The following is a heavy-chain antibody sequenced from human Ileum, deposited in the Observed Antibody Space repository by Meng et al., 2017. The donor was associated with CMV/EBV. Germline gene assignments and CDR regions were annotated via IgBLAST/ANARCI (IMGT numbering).Heavy chain of an antibody. V-gene: IGHV3-66*01. CDR2: MYDSGTT. CDR3: AGDGGYSDP. CDR1: GFTISDNS. D-gene: IGHD2-21*01. Sequence: EVLLGECGGGLVPPGGSLRLCCAASGFTISDNSMNWVRQAPGKGPEWVSLMYDSGTTKYADSVKGRFTISRDNSKNTLYLQMNSLRVEDTAVYYCAGDGGYSDPWGQGTLVTVSS. J-gene: IGHJ5*02.